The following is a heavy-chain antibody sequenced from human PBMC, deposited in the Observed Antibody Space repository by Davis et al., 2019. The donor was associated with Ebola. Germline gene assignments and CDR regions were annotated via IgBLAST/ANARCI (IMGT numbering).Heavy chain of an antibody. J-gene: IGHJ5*02. Sequence: GGSLRLSCAASGFTFSSYGMHWVRQAPGKGLEWVAFIWYDGRNQHYIDSVKGRFTVSRDNSKNLMFLQMNSLRAEDTAIYHCARGEDYYGSGSYYYNGFDPWGPGTLVTVSS. CDR1: GFTFSSYG. V-gene: IGHV3-33*01. CDR3: ARGEDYYGSGSYYYNGFDP. CDR2: IWYDGRNQ. D-gene: IGHD3-10*01.